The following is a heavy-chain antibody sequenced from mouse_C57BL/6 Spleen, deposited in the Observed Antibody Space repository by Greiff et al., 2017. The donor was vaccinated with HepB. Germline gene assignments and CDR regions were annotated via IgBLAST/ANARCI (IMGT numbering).Heavy chain of an antibody. CDR1: GYTFTSYW. CDR2: IDPSDSYT. V-gene: IGHV1-69*01. D-gene: IGHD4-1*01. J-gene: IGHJ1*03. Sequence: VQLQQPGAELVMPGASVKLSCKASGYTFTSYWMHWVKQRPGQGLEWIGEIDPSDSYTNYNQKFKGKSTLTVDKSSSTAYMQLSSLTSEDSAVYYCARIWDEYFDVWGTGTTVTVSS. CDR3: ARIWDEYFDV.